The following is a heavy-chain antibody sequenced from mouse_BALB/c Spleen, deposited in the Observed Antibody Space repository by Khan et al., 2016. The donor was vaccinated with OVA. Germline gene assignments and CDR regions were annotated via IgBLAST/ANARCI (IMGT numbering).Heavy chain of an antibody. D-gene: IGHD2-10*01. CDR2: IWGDGST. J-gene: IGHJ4*01. Sequence: VKLEESGPGLVAPSQSLSITCTVSGFSLTGYGVNWVRQPPGKGLEWLGMIWGDGSTDYNSALKSRLSISKANSKSQVFLKMNSLQTEDTARYYCARAYYGNYREAMDYWGQGTSVTVSS. V-gene: IGHV2-6-7*01. CDR1: GFSLTGYG. CDR3: ARAYYGNYREAMDY.